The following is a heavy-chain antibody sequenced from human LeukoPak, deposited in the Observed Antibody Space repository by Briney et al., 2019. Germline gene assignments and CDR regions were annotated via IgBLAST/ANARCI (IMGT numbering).Heavy chain of an antibody. J-gene: IGHJ6*02. CDR2: MNPNSGNT. CDR3: ARQYCSSTSCQFVGHGMDV. V-gene: IGHV1-8*01. CDR1: GYTITSYD. Sequence: ASVKVSCKASGYTITSYDINWVRQATGQGLEWMGWMNPNSGNTGYAQKFRGRVTMTRNTSISTAYVELSSLRSEDTAVYYCARQYCSSTSCQFVGHGMDVWGQGTTVTVSS. D-gene: IGHD2-2*01.